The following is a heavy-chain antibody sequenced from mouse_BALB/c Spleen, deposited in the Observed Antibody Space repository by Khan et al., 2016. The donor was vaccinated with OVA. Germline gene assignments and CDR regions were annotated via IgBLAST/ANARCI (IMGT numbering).Heavy chain of an antibody. J-gene: IGHJ2*01. CDR3: ARGNYYGYYFDY. V-gene: IGHV3-2*02. D-gene: IGHD1-1*01. Sequence: EVQLQESGPGLVKPSQSLSLTCTVTGYSITSGYAWNWIRQFPGNKLEGMGYISYSGVTSYTPSLKSRISITRDTSKNQFFLQLNSVTTEDTATYYCARGNYYGYYFDYWGQGTTLTVSS. CDR2: ISYSGVT. CDR1: GYSITSGYA.